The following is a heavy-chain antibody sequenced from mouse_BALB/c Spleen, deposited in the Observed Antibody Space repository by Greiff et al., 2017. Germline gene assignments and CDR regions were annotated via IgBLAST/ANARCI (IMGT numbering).Heavy chain of an antibody. CDR2: INPGSGGT. D-gene: IGHD4-1*01. CDR1: GYAFTNYL. CDR3: ANRGLGAMDY. J-gene: IGHJ4*01. V-gene: IGHV1-54*01. Sequence: QVHVKQSGAELVRPGTSVKVSCKASGYAFTNYLIEWVKQRPGQGLEWIGVINPGSGGTNYNEKFKGKATLTADKSSSTAYMQLSSLTSDDSAVYFCANRGLGAMDYWGQGTSVTVSS.